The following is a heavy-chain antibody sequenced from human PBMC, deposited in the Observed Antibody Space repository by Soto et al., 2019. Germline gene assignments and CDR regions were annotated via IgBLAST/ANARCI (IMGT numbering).Heavy chain of an antibody. J-gene: IGHJ4*02. CDR3: ARDVRGSVSPPYSDY. Sequence: PSETLSLTCTVSGGSLISYYWSWIRQPPGEGLEWIGYIYYSGSTNYNPSLKSRLTISVYMSKKQFYLNVSSVTAADTAVYYCARDVRGSVSPPYSDYWGQGILVTVSS. CDR2: IYYSGST. CDR1: GGSLISYY. D-gene: IGHD3-10*01. V-gene: IGHV4-59*01.